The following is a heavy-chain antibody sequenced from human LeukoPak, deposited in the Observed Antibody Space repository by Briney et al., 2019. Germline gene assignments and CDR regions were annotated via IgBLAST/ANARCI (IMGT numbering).Heavy chain of an antibody. CDR3: LGYCSGGNCYSGGY. Sequence: GGSLRLSCAASGFTFSSYAMSWVCQAPGKGLEWVSAISTIGGSTYYADSVQGRFTISRDNSKNTQSLQVNSLRAEDTAVYYCLGYCSGGNCYSGGYWGQGTLVTVSS. D-gene: IGHD2-15*01. V-gene: IGHV3-23*01. CDR1: GFTFSSYA. J-gene: IGHJ4*02. CDR2: ISTIGGST.